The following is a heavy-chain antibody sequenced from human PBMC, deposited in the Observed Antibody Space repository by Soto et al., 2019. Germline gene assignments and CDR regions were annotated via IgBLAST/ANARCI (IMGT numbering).Heavy chain of an antibody. CDR2: LHHSGTT. V-gene: IGHV4-38-2*01. D-gene: IGHD3-22*01. CDR1: GYSISSGYS. CDR3: ARVSNSGYYYWFDP. Sequence: PSETLSLTCAVSGYSISSGYSWGWIRQPPGKGLEWIGSLHHSGTTYYNPSLKSRVTISVDTSKNQFFLNLNSVTAADTAVYYCARVSNSGYYYWFDPWGQGTLVTVSS. J-gene: IGHJ5*02.